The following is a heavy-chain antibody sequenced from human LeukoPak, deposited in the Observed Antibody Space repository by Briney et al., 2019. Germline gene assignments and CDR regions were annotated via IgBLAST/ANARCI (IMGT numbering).Heavy chain of an antibody. CDR1: GGSFSGYY. D-gene: IGHD3-3*01. CDR2: INHSGST. CDR3: ATFNLAYEWLDP. V-gene: IGHV4-34*01. Sequence: KPSETLSLTCAVYGGSFSGYYWSWIRQPPGKGLEWIGEINHSGSTSYNPSLKSRVTISVDTSKNQFSLKLNSVTAADTSVYYCATFNLAYEWLDPWGQGTLVTVSS. J-gene: IGHJ5*02.